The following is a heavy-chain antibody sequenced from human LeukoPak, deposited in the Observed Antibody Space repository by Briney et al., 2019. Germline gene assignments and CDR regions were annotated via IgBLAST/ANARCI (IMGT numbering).Heavy chain of an antibody. Sequence: ASVKVSCKASGYTFISYGISWVRQAPGQGLEWMGIINPSGGSTSYAQKFQGRVTMTRGMSTSTVYMELSSLRSEDTAVYYCARGRVTAIFDYWGQGTLVTVSS. D-gene: IGHD2-21*02. CDR2: INPSGGST. CDR3: ARGRVTAIFDY. V-gene: IGHV1-46*01. CDR1: GYTFISYG. J-gene: IGHJ4*02.